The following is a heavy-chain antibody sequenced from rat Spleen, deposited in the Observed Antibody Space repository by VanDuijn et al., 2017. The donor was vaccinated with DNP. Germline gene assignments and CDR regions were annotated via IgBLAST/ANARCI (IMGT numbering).Heavy chain of an antibody. CDR3: AKEAFGMRDF. J-gene: IGHJ2*01. D-gene: IGHD4-3*01. Sequence: DSVKGRFIISRDNAENTLYLQMNSLRSEDTATYYCAKEAFGMRDFWGQGVMVTVSS. V-gene: IGHV5-58*01.